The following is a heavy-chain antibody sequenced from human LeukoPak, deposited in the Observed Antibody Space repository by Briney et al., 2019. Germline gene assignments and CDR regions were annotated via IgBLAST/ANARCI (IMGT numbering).Heavy chain of an antibody. CDR2: IYPDDSDT. Sequence: GESLKISCKGSGYSFTNYWIGWVRQMPGKGLEWLGIIYPDDSDTRPSPTFQGQVTISADKSISTAYLQWSSLGASDTAMYYCARLRGATMPNPFDYWGQGTLVTVSS. V-gene: IGHV5-51*01. CDR3: ARLRGATMPNPFDY. D-gene: IGHD1-26*01. CDR1: GYSFTNYW. J-gene: IGHJ4*02.